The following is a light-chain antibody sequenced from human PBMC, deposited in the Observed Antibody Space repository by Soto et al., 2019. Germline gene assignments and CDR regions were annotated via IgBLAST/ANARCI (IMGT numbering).Light chain of an antibody. CDR2: AAS. J-gene: IGKJ4*01. Sequence: IAFTQAPGTLTLSPGERATLSCRISQSLTNNYLALYQQKPGLAPRLLVYAASRRATDIPDWFTGSGSGTDFTLTISRLENEVFAVYYGQQYGSSTLTFGGGTKVDIK. CDR1: QSLTNNY. CDR3: QQYGSSTLT. V-gene: IGKV3-20*01.